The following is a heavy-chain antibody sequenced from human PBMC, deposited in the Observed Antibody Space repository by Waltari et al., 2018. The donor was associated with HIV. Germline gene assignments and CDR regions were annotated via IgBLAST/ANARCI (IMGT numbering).Heavy chain of an antibody. V-gene: IGHV4-34*01. J-gene: IGHJ4*02. CDR1: GGSFSGYY. Sequence: QVQLQQWGAGLLKPSETLSLTCAVYGGSFSGYYWSWIRQPPGKGLEWIGEINHRGSTNYNPSLKSRVTISVDTSKNQFSLKLSSVTAADTAVYYCARMTRLTRGSYSQGDWGQGTLVTVSS. CDR3: ARMTRLTRGSYSQGD. CDR2: INHRGST. D-gene: IGHD1-26*01.